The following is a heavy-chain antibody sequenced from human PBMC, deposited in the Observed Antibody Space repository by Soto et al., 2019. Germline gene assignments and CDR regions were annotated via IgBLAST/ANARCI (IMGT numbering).Heavy chain of an antibody. CDR3: ASSVWFGELAY. J-gene: IGHJ4*02. CDR2: MYYSGTT. Sequence: SETLSLTCTVSGGSISSSSYFWGWIRQPPGKGLEWIGSMYYSGTTYYNPSLKSRVTISVDTSKNQFSLKLSSVTAADTAVYYCASSVWFGELAYWGQGTLVT. D-gene: IGHD3-10*01. CDR1: GGSISSSSYF. V-gene: IGHV4-39*01.